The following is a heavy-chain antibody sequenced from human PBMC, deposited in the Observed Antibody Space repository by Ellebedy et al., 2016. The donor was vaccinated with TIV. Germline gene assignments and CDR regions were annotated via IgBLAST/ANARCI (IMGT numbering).Heavy chain of an antibody. V-gene: IGHV3-11*06. Sequence: PGGSLRLSCAASGFTFSDHYMSWIRQAPGKGLEWLSYISGNGDYTNYLDSVKGRFTISRDNARKSLYLQMNSLSPEDTAVYYCAREVSSSRFYLGAWGQGTLVTVSS. J-gene: IGHJ4*02. CDR1: GFTFSDHY. D-gene: IGHD6-6*01. CDR3: AREVSSSRFYLGA. CDR2: ISGNGDYT.